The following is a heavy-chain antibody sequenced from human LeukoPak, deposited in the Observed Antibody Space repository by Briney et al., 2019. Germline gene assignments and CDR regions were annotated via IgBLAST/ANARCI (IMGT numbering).Heavy chain of an antibody. Sequence: SETLSLTCTVSGGSISSYYWSWVRQPPGKGLEWIGYIYYSGSTNYNPSLKSRVTISVDTSKNQFSLKLSSVTAADTAVYYCARCYYDSSGYYYYYYYMDVWGKGTTVTVSS. CDR2: IYYSGST. CDR3: ARCYYDSSGYYYYYYYMDV. J-gene: IGHJ6*03. V-gene: IGHV4-59*01. D-gene: IGHD3-22*01. CDR1: GGSISSYY.